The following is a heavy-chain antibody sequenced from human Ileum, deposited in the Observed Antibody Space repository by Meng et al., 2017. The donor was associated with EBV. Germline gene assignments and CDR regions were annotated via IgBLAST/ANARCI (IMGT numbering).Heavy chain of an antibody. CDR2: INVGVGYT. CDR1: GYAFTSYI. V-gene: IGHV1-3*01. J-gene: IGHJ4*02. D-gene: IGHD2-21*01. Sequence: QVQPVQSGVEVKNPGASVKVSCKASGYAFTSYILHWVRQAPGQRLEWMGWINVGVGYTKYSQKFQGRVTISSDTSATTGYMELSSLRSEDTAVYYCVRGPPVGVPGPGDYWGQGTLVTVSS. CDR3: VRGPPVGVPGPGDY.